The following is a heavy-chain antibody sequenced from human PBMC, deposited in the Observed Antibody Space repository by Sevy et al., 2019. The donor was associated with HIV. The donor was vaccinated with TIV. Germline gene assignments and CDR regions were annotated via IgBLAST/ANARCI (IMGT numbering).Heavy chain of an antibody. J-gene: IGHJ6*02. Sequence: SETLSLTCAVYGGSFSGYYWSWIRQPPGKGLEWIGEINHSGSTNYNPSLKSRVTISVDTSKNQFSLKLSSVTAADTAVYYCARGRTRGRVATIFGQGYGMDVWGQGTTVTVSS. CDR2: INHSGST. CDR1: GGSFSGYY. V-gene: IGHV4-34*01. CDR3: ARGRTRGRVATIFGQGYGMDV. D-gene: IGHD5-12*01.